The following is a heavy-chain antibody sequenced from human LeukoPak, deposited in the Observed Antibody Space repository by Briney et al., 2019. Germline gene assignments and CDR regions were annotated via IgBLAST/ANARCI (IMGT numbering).Heavy chain of an antibody. Sequence: PGGSLRLSCGASGINLSVYGIHWVRQAPGKGLEWVAFIRYDGSNEYYADSVKGRFTISRDNSKNTIYLQMNSLRNEDTAVYFCANILPDYYDSDGHASFDYWGQGTLVIVSS. J-gene: IGHJ4*02. D-gene: IGHD3-22*01. CDR2: IRYDGSNE. V-gene: IGHV3-30*02. CDR3: ANILPDYYDSDGHASFDY. CDR1: GINLSVYG.